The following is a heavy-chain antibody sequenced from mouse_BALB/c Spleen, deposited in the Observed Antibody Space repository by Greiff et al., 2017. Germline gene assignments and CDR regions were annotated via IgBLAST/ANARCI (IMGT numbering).Heavy chain of an antibody. CDR2: LSSGSSTS. J-gene: IGHJ4*01. Sequence: EVQRVESGGGLVPPGGSRKLSCAASGFTFSSFGMHWVRQAPEKGLEWVAYLSSGSSTSYYADTVKGRFTISRDNPKNTLFLQMTSLRTEDTAMYYCARCRRAMDYWGQGTSVTVSS. CDR1: GFTFSSFG. CDR3: ARCRRAMDY. V-gene: IGHV5-17*02.